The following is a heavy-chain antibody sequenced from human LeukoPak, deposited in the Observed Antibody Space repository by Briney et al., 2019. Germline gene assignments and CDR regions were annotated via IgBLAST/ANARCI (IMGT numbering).Heavy chain of an antibody. J-gene: IGHJ5*02. CDR3: AADIVVVPAAMGWFDP. D-gene: IGHD2-2*01. V-gene: IGHV3-23*01. CDR2: ISGSGGST. CDR1: GFTFSSYA. Sequence: GGSLRLSCAASGFTFSSYAMSWVRQAPGRGLEWVSAISGSGGSTYYADSVKGRFTISRDNSKNTLYLQMNSLRAEDTAVYYCAADIVVVPAAMGWFDPWGQGTLVTVSS.